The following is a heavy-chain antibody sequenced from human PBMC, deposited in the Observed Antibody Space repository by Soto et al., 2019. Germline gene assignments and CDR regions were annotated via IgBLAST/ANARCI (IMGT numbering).Heavy chain of an antibody. CDR2: ISSTTNYI. V-gene: IGHV3-21*06. Sequence: GGSLRLSCAASGFTFTRYSMNWVRQAPGKGLEWVSSISSTTNYIYYGDSMKGRFTVSRDNAKDSLYLEMNSLRAEDTAVYYCARESEDLTSNFDYWGQGTLVTVSS. J-gene: IGHJ4*02. CDR3: ARESEDLTSNFDY. CDR1: GFTFTRYS.